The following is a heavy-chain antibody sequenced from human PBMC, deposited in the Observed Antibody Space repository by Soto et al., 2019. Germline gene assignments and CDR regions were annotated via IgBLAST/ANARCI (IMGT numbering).Heavy chain of an antibody. CDR2: ISSSGSTI. CDR3: ARDQGRGQQLAD. J-gene: IGHJ4*02. Sequence: GSLRLSCAASGFTFSSYEMNWVRQAPGKGLEWVSYISSSGSTIYYADSVKGRFTISRDNAKNSLYLQMNSLRAEDTAVYYCARDQGRGQQLADWGQGTLVTVSS. D-gene: IGHD6-13*01. CDR1: GFTFSSYE. V-gene: IGHV3-48*03.